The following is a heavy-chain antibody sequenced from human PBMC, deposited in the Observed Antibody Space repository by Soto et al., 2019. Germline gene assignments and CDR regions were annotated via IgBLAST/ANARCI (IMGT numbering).Heavy chain of an antibody. CDR3: ALSVGATLGMDY. CDR1: GYTFTSYA. D-gene: IGHD1-26*01. J-gene: IGHJ4*02. V-gene: IGHV1-3*05. CDR2: FNAGNGNT. Sequence: QVQLVQSGAEEKKPGASVKVSCKASGYTFTSYAMHWVRQAPGQRLEWMGWFNAGNGNTKYSQKFQGRVTITRDTSASTAYMELSSLRYEDTAVYYCALSVGATLGMDYWGQGTLVTVSS.